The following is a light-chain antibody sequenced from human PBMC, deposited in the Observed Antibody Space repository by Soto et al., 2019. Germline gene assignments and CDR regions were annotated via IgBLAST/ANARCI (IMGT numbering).Light chain of an antibody. CDR2: GAS. CDR3: QQYGSSRWT. Sequence: VVLRLSPSPVSLSRWEGATLSCRSSQSVSSSYLAWYQQKPGQAPRLLIYGASSRATGIPDRFSGSGSGTDFTLTISRLEPEDFAVYYCQQYGSSRWTFGQGTKVDIK. V-gene: IGKV3-20*01. CDR1: QSVSSSY. J-gene: IGKJ1*01.